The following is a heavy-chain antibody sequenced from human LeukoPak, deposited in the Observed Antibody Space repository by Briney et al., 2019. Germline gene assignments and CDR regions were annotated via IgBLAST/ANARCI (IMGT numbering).Heavy chain of an antibody. Sequence: GGSLRLSCAASGFTFSSYAMSWVRQAPGKGLEWVSAISGSGGSTYYADSVKGRFTISRDNSKNTLYPQMNSLRAEDTAVYYCAKVPTDYYDSSGGDYWGQGTLVTVSS. D-gene: IGHD3-22*01. CDR3: AKVPTDYYDSSGGDY. CDR2: ISGSGGST. J-gene: IGHJ4*02. V-gene: IGHV3-23*01. CDR1: GFTFSSYA.